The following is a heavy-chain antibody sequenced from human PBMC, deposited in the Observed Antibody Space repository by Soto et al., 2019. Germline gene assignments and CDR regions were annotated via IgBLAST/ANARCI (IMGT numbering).Heavy chain of an antibody. Sequence: GGSLRLSCAASGFTFSSYAMSWVRQAPGKGLEWVSAISGSGGSTYYADSVKGRFTISRENSKNTLYLQMNSLRAEDTDVYYCAKSGPIAAAGSRYYFDYWGQGTLVTVSS. J-gene: IGHJ4*02. CDR3: AKSGPIAAAGSRYYFDY. CDR2: ISGSGGST. V-gene: IGHV3-23*01. D-gene: IGHD6-13*01. CDR1: GFTFSSYA.